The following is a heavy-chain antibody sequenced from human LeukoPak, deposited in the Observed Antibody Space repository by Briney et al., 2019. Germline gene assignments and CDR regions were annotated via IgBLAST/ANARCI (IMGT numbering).Heavy chain of an antibody. Sequence: SETLSLTCTVSGGSISSYYWSWIRQPPGKGLEWIGYIYYGGSTNYNPSLKSRVTISVDTSKNQFSLKLSSVTAADTAVYYCARYSSGRGGWFDPWGQGTLVTVSS. CDR1: GGSISSYY. J-gene: IGHJ5*02. D-gene: IGHD6-19*01. CDR3: ARYSSGRGGWFDP. CDR2: IYYGGST. V-gene: IGHV4-59*01.